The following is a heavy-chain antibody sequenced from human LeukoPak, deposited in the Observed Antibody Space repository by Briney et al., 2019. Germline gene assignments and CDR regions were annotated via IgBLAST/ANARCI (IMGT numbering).Heavy chain of an antibody. Sequence: PGGSLRLSCAASGFTFSSYTMNWVRQAPGKGLEWVSSISSSSTYINYADSVKGRFTISRDNAKNSLYLQMNSLRAEDTAVYYCARDDYSSGWYAFDYWGQGTLVTVSS. D-gene: IGHD6-19*01. J-gene: IGHJ4*02. CDR3: ARDDYSSGWYAFDY. CDR1: GFTFSSYT. CDR2: ISSSSTYI. V-gene: IGHV3-21*01.